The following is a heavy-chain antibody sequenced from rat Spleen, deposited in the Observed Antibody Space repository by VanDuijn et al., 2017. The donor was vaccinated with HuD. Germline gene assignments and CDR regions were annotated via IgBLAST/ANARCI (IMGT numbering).Heavy chain of an antibody. V-gene: IGHV2-1*01. J-gene: IGHJ2*01. CDR3: TRNGLFDY. Sequence: QVQLKESGPGLVQPSQTLSLTCTVSGFSLTSNSVHWVRQPPGKGLEWMGGIWGDGSTDYNSALKSRLSISRDTSKSQVFLKVNSLKTEDTGIYYCTRNGLFDYWGQGVMVTVSS. CDR2: IWGDGST. CDR1: GFSLTSNS.